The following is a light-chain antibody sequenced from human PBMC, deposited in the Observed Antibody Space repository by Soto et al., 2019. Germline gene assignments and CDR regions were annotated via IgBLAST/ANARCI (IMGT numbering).Light chain of an antibody. J-gene: IGKJ4*01. Sequence: DIQMTQSPSSLSASVGDRVTITCRASQSISSYLNWYQQKPGKAPKVLIYAASSLQSGVQSRFSGIGSGTDFTLRISSLQPEDFATYYCQQSYSGPLTFGGGTKVEIK. CDR3: QQSYSGPLT. CDR1: QSISSY. V-gene: IGKV1-39*01. CDR2: AAS.